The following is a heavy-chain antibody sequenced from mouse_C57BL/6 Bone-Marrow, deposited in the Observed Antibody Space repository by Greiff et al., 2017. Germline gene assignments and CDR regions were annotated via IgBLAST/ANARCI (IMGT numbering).Heavy chain of an antibody. J-gene: IGHJ2*01. CDR3: AREGAQASDY. CDR2: IDPSDSYT. V-gene: IGHV1-50*01. CDR1: GYTFTSYW. D-gene: IGHD3-2*02. Sequence: QVQLQQPGAELVKPGASVKLSCKASGYTFTSYWMQWVKQRPGQGLEWIGEIDPSDSYTNYNQKFKGKATLTVDTSSSPAYMQLSSLTSEDSAVYYCAREGAQASDYWGQGTTLTVSS.